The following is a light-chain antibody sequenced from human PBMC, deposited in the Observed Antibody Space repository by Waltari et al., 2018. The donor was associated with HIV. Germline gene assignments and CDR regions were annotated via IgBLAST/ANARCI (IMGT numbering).Light chain of an antibody. V-gene: IGLV2-14*01. CDR2: MLS. CDR1: VVHSGPATY. J-gene: IGLJ1*01. CDR3: SSYSTITSLFV. Sequence: QSALAQPASVSASPGQSITISCSGAVVHSGPATYVSWYQQPPGLAPRLIIYMLSRRPSGVSDRFSGSSSGMSATLTISGLQSDDEAHYYCSSYSTITSLFVFGTGTRVTVL.